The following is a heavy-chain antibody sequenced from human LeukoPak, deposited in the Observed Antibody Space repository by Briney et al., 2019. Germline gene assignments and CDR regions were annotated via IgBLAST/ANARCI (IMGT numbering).Heavy chain of an antibody. CDR2: INSDGSRT. CDR1: GFTLSSYW. V-gene: IGHV3-74*01. D-gene: IGHD6-25*01. Sequence: GGSLRPSCAASGFTLSSYWMRWVRQAPGEGLVWVSRINSDGSRTSYAGSVKGRFTIYRDHAKNTLYLEMNSLTAEDTAMYYCASAGEQRPIDYWGQGTLVPVST. J-gene: IGHJ4*02. CDR3: ASAGEQRPIDY.